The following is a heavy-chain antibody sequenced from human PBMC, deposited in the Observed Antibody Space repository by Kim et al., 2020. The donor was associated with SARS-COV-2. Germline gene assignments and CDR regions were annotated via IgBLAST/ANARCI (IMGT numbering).Heavy chain of an antibody. V-gene: IGHV4-59*13. Sequence: SETLSLTCTVSGGSISSYYWSWIRQPPGKGLEWIGYIYYSGSTNYNPSLKSRVTISVDTSKNQFSLKLSSVTAADTAVYYCARDPDYYGSGSFDYWGQGTLVTVST. D-gene: IGHD3-10*01. CDR3: ARDPDYYGSGSFDY. CDR1: GGSISSYY. CDR2: IYYSGST. J-gene: IGHJ4*02.